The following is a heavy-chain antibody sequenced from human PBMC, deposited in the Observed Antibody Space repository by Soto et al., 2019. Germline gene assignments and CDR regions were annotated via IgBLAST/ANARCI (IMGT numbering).Heavy chain of an antibody. J-gene: IGHJ5*02. V-gene: IGHV1-69*08. CDR3: ARDSRGIVVVPAAMEFDP. D-gene: IGHD2-2*01. CDR2: IIPILGIA. CDR1: GGTFSSYT. Sequence: QVQLVQSGAEVKKPGSSVKVSCKASGGTFSSYTISWVRQAPGQGLEWMGRIIPILGIANYAQKFQGRVTITADKSTSTAYMERSSLRSEDTAVYYCARDSRGIVVVPAAMEFDPWGQGTLVTVSS.